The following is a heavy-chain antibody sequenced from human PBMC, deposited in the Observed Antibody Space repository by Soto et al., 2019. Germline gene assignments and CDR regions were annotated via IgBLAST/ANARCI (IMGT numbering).Heavy chain of an antibody. D-gene: IGHD2-2*01. V-gene: IGHV3-74*03. CDR3: ARDQSTGDWFDA. CDR1: GFAFSSYW. Sequence: GSLRLSCGASGFAFSSYWMHWVRQVPGKGLVWVSRINGDGSDIKYADSVKGRFTISRDNAKNTVYLQMNSLRAEDTAVYYCARDQSTGDWFDAWGQGTLVTVSS. CDR2: INGDGSDI. J-gene: IGHJ5*02.